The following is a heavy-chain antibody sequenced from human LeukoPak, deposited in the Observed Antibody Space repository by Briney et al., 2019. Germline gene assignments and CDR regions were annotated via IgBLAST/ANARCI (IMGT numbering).Heavy chain of an antibody. V-gene: IGHV3-23*01. Sequence: GGSLRLSCAASGFTFSSCAMSWVRQAPGKGLQWVSDIGGGGGTTHYADSVRGRFTISRDNSKSTLLLQMISLRVEDTAVYYCAKNYYYDSRGPYWYFDLWGRGTLVTVSS. CDR2: IGGGGGTT. CDR1: GFTFSSCA. J-gene: IGHJ2*01. CDR3: AKNYYYDSRGPYWYFDL. D-gene: IGHD3-22*01.